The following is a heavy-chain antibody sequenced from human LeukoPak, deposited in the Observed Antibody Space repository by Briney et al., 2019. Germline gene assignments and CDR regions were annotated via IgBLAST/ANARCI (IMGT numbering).Heavy chain of an antibody. CDR2: IYYSGST. V-gene: IGHV4-59*01. CDR3: ARNGDYLWDFFDY. J-gene: IGHJ4*02. CDR1: GGSISSYY. Sequence: PSETLSLTCTVSGGSISSYYWSWIRQPPGKGLEWIGYIYYSGSTNYNPSLKSRVTISVDTSKNQFSLKLSSVTAADTAVYYCARNGDYLWDFFDYWGQGTLVTVSS. D-gene: IGHD4-17*01.